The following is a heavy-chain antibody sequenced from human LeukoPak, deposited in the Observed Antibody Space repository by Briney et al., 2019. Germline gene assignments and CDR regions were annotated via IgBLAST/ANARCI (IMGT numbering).Heavy chain of an antibody. J-gene: IGHJ4*02. Sequence: PGGSLTVFCRPSGFTFAHAWTTWARQAPGKGREGVGRIKARNEGETVDYGAGVKGRFNICRDDLTHTVYLHMTSLRTGDTAVYFCTVDSQLIVVSGVSGGGQGNLVTVSS. D-gene: IGHD2-15*01. CDR2: IKARNEGETV. CDR3: TVDSQLIVVSGVSG. V-gene: IGHV3-15*05. CDR1: GFTFAHAW.